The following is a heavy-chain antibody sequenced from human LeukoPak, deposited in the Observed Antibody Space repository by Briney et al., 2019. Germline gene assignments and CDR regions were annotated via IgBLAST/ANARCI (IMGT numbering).Heavy chain of an antibody. V-gene: IGHV4-34*01. CDR1: GGSFSGYY. CDR2: INHSGST. CDR3: ARRMATIRYFDY. Sequence: SETLSLTCAVYGGSFSGYYGSWIRQPPGKGLEWIGEINHSGSTNYNPSLKSRVTISVDTSKNQFSLKLSSVTAADTAVYYCARRMATIRYFDYWGQGTLVTVSS. J-gene: IGHJ4*02. D-gene: IGHD5-24*01.